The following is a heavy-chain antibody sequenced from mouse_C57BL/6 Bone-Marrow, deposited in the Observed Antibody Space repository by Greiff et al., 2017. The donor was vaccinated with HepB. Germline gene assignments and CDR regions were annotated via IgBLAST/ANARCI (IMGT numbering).Heavy chain of an antibody. D-gene: IGHD1-1*01. CDR3: AREAFTTVVG. CDR2: ISDGGSYT. J-gene: IGHJ3*01. V-gene: IGHV5-4*01. CDR1: GFTFSSYA. Sequence: DVKLQESGGGLVKPGGSLKLSCAASGFTFSSYAMSWVRQTPEKRLEWVATISDGGSYTYYPDNVKGRFTISRDNAKNNLYLQMSHLKSEDTAMYYCAREAFTTVVGWGQGTLVTVSA.